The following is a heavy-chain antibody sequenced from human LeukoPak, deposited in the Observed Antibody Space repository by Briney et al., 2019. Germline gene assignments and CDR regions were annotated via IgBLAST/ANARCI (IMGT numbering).Heavy chain of an antibody. D-gene: IGHD5-12*01. CDR3: AKCPSGYDPFDY. CDR2: ISGSGGST. V-gene: IGHV3-23*01. Sequence: GGSLILSCAASGFTFSSYAMSWVRQAPGKGLEWVSAISGSGGSTYYADSVKGRFTISGDNSKNTLYLQMNSLRAEDTAVYYCAKCPSGYDPFDYWGQGTLVTVSS. J-gene: IGHJ4*02. CDR1: GFTFSSYA.